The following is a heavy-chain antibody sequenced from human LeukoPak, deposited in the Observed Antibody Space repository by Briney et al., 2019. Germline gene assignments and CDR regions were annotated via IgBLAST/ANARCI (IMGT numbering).Heavy chain of an antibody. V-gene: IGHV3-30*01. CDR2: ISYDGSNK. CDR3: ARADKTYYYDSSGYYWYY. D-gene: IGHD3-22*01. CDR1: GFTFSSYA. Sequence: PGGSLRLSCAASGFTFSSYAMHWARQAPGKGLEWVAVISYDGSNKYYADSVKGRFTISRDNSKNTLYLQMNSLRAEDTAVYYCARADKTYYYDSSGYYWYYWGQGTLVTVSS. J-gene: IGHJ4*02.